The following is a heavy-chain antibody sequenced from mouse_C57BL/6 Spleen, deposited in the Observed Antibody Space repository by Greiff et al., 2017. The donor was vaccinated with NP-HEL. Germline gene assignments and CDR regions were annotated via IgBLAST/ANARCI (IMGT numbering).Heavy chain of an antibody. CDR1: GYAFSSSW. V-gene: IGHV1-82*01. Sequence: QVQLQQSGPELVKPGASVKISCKASGYAFSSSWMNWVKQRPGKGLEWIGRIYPGDGDTNYNGKFKGKATLTADKSSSTAYMQLSSLTSEDSAVYFCARYFSAQATLYAMDYWGQGTSVTVSS. CDR2: IYPGDGDT. CDR3: ARYFSAQATLYAMDY. D-gene: IGHD3-2*02. J-gene: IGHJ4*01.